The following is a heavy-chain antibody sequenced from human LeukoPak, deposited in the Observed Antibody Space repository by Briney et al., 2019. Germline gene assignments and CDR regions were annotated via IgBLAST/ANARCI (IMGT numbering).Heavy chain of an antibody. CDR2: INPSGGST. Sequence: GASVKVSCKASGYTFTSYYMHWVRQAPGQGLEWMGIINPSGGSTSYAQKFQGRVTMTRDTSTSTVYMELSSLRSEDTAVYYCARDQGIVGTSYYYYGMDVWGHGTTVTVSS. D-gene: IGHD1-26*01. CDR3: ARDQGIVGTSYYYYGMDV. J-gene: IGHJ6*02. CDR1: GYTFTSYY. V-gene: IGHV1-46*01.